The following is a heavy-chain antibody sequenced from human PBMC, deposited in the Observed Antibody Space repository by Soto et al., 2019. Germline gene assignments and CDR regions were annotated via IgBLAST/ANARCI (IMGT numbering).Heavy chain of an antibody. CDR2: INPNSGDT. CDR1: GYTFTGYF. Sequence: GASVKVSCKASGYTFTGYFMHWVRQAPGQGLEWMGWINPNSGDTKYAQKFQGRVTMTRDMSISTAYMELRRLTSDDTAVYYCARVRTYYDSSGSLGYWGQGTLVTVAS. D-gene: IGHD3-22*01. CDR3: ARVRTYYDSSGSLGY. J-gene: IGHJ4*02. V-gene: IGHV1-2*02.